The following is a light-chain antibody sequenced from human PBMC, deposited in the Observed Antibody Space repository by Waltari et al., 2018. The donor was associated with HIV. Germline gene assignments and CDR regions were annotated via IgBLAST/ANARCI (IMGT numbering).Light chain of an antibody. V-gene: IGKV3-20*01. CDR1: RRISSGF. CDR3: HQPGSSPPWT. Sequence: LTQSPDTLSLSPGETAILSCRASRRISSGFLAWYQQKPGQAPRLLMYGTSNRATGIPDRFSGGGSGTDFTLTISRLEPGDFGTYYCHQPGSSPPWTFGQGTKVEIK. CDR2: GTS. J-gene: IGKJ1*01.